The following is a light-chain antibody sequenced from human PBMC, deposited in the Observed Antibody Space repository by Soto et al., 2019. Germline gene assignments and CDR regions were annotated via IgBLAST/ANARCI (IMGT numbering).Light chain of an antibody. CDR1: QSVSSN. J-gene: IGKJ5*01. V-gene: IGKV3-15*01. CDR3: QQYNNWPPIT. CDR2: GAS. Sequence: ETVMTQSPCTLSVSAGESATLSCGTSQSVSSNLAWYQQKPAQAPRLLVYGASTRATGIPARFSGSGSATEFTPTISSLQSEDFAVYYCQQYNNWPPITFGQGTRLEIK.